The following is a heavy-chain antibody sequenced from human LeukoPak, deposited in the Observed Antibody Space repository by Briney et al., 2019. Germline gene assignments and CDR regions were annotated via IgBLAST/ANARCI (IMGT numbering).Heavy chain of an antibody. CDR1: GGSISYFY. CDR2: IDSSGST. J-gene: IGHJ4*02. V-gene: IGHV4-4*07. D-gene: IGHD5-12*01. CDR3: ARDGYSGSDAL. Sequence: SETLSLTCSVSGGSISYFYWSWIRQAAGKGLEWIGRIDSSGSTDYNASLKSRVTISVDTSQNQFSLKLSSVTAADTAVYYCARDGYSGSDALWGQGTLVTVSS.